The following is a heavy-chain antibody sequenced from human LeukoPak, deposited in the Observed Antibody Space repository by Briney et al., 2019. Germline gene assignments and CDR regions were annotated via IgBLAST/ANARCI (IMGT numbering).Heavy chain of an antibody. Sequence: SETLSLTCTVSGGSINSHSDYWGWIRQPPGKGLEWIGSVYYDGTSYSNQSLKSRAAVFVDTSRDHFSLDLSFVTAADTALYYCVRHISTNTGYFDSCGPGILVSVSS. CDR1: GGSINSHSDY. CDR2: VYYDGTS. D-gene: IGHD5-24*01. CDR3: VRHISTNTGYFDS. J-gene: IGHJ4*02. V-gene: IGHV4-39*01.